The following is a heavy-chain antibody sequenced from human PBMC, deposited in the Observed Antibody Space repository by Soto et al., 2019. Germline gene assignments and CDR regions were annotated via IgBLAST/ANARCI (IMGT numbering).Heavy chain of an antibody. D-gene: IGHD2-15*01. J-gene: IGHJ4*02. V-gene: IGHV6-1*01. CDR1: GDSVSSNNIA. CDR3: ARGRWSTFDS. Sequence: QVQLQQSGPGLVKPSQTLSLTCAVSGDSVSSNNIAWNWLRQSPWRGLEWLGRTYYRSKWYTEYEVSVRSRITINLDTSKHQFSLQLNSVTPEDTAVYYCARGRWSTFDSWGQGAQVTVSS. CDR2: TYYRSKWYT.